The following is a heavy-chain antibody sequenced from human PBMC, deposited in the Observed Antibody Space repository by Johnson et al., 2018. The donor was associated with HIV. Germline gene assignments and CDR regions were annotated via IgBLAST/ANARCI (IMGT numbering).Heavy chain of an antibody. CDR2: ISYDGNNK. D-gene: IGHD6-13*01. V-gene: IGHV3-30*18. CDR1: GFTFRNYA. CDR3: AKPRQPSDAFDI. J-gene: IGHJ3*02. Sequence: QVQLVESGGGVVQPGRSLRLSCTASGFTFRNYAMHWVRQAPGKGLEWVALISYDGNNKYYADSVKGRFTISRDNSKNTLYLQMNSLTSEDTAVYYCAKPRQPSDAFDIWGQGTMVTVSS.